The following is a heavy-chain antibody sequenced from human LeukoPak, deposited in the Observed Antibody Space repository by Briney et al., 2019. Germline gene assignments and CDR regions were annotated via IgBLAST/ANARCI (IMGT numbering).Heavy chain of an antibody. J-gene: IGHJ4*02. CDR1: GYNFNYND. CDR2: MNPKSSNT. D-gene: IGHD2-8*02. Sequence: ASVKVSCKASGYNFNYNDINWIRQATGQGLEWMGWMNPKSSNTGYAQKFQDRLTMTGDTSITTAYMELSSLTSDDTAIYYCARGRAAGDWGQGTLVTVSS. V-gene: IGHV1-8*01. CDR3: ARGRAAGD.